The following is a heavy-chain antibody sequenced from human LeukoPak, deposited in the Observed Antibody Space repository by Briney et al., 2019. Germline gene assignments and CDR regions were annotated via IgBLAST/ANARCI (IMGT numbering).Heavy chain of an antibody. Sequence: GGSLRLSCAASGFTFSSYEMNWVRQAPGKGLEWVSYISSSGSTIYYADSVKGRFTISRDNAKTSLYLQMNSLRAEDTAVYYCARLDLPGIAAAGYYYYYYYGMDVWGQGTTVTVSS. CDR3: ARLDLPGIAAAGYYYYYYYGMDV. CDR2: ISSSGSTI. CDR1: GFTFSSYE. V-gene: IGHV3-48*03. J-gene: IGHJ6*02. D-gene: IGHD6-13*01.